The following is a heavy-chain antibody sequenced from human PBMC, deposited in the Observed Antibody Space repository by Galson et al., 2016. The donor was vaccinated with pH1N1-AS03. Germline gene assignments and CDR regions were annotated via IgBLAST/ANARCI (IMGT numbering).Heavy chain of an antibody. J-gene: IGHJ4*02. CDR2: IYWDDDD. Sequence: PALVKPPQTLTLTCTLSGFSISTSGIGVGWIRQPPGKALEWLAFIYWDDDDRYSPSLQSRLTIRKDTSKNQVVLTMTNRDPSETATYFCARRRGAELFFGQWGQGTLGTVSS. D-gene: IGHD1-26*01. CDR3: ARRRGAELFFGQ. V-gene: IGHV2-5*02. CDR1: GFSISTSGIG.